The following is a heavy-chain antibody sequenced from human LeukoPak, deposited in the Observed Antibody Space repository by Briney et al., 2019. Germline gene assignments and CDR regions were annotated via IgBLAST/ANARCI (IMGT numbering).Heavy chain of an antibody. Sequence: ASVKVSCKSSGYTFTGYYMHWVRQAPGQGLEWMGWINPNSGGTNYAQKLQGRVTMTTDTSTSTAYMELRSLRSDDTAVYYCARGPRAARPYDYWGQGTLVTVSS. CDR3: ARGPRAARPYDY. CDR1: GYTFTGYY. V-gene: IGHV1-2*02. CDR2: INPNSGGT. D-gene: IGHD6-6*01. J-gene: IGHJ4*02.